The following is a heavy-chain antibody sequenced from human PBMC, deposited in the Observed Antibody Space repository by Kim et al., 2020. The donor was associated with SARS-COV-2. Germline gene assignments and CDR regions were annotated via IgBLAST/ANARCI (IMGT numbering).Heavy chain of an antibody. V-gene: IGHV3-53*01. CDR2: IYSGGST. CDR1: GFTVSSNY. J-gene: IGHJ6*02. CDR3: ARDGYSSSWYVGFGTGGYYYYGRDV. D-gene: IGHD6-13*01. Sequence: GGSLRLSCAASGFTVSSNYMSWVRQAPGKGLEWVSVIYSGGSTYYADSVKGRFTISRDNSKNTLYLQMNSLRAEDTAVYYCARDGYSSSWYVGFGTGGYYYYGRDVWGQGTTVTVSS.